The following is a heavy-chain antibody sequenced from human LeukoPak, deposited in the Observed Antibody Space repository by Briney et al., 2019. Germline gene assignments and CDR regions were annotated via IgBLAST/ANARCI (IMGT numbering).Heavy chain of an antibody. D-gene: IGHD6-13*01. J-gene: IGHJ4*02. Sequence: GGSLRLSCAASGFTFSTYWMSWVRQAPGRGLEWVANIKQDGSEKYYVDSVKGRFTISRDNAKNSLYLQMNSLRAEDTAVYYCARVGSSWYNFDYWGQGTLVTVSS. CDR3: ARVGSSWYNFDY. CDR1: GFTFSTYW. V-gene: IGHV3-7*01. CDR2: IKQDGSEK.